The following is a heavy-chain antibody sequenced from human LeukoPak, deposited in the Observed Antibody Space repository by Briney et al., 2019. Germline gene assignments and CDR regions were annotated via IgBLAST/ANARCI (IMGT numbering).Heavy chain of an antibody. V-gene: IGHV3-21*06. Sequence: NPGGTLRLSCIASGFTFSTYSMSWVRQAPGKGLEWVSSISSNSRYIYYADSMRGRFTISRDNAKNSLYLQMNSLKPEDTAVYYCARVAEAAAFDSWGQGTLVTVSS. CDR2: ISSNSRYI. J-gene: IGHJ4*02. CDR3: ARVAEAAAFDS. CDR1: GFTFSTYS. D-gene: IGHD6-13*01.